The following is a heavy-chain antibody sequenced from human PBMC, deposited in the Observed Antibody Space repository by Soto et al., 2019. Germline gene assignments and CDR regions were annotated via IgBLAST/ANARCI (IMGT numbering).Heavy chain of an antibody. Sequence: GGSLRLSCTASGFTIGDYAMSWFRQAPGKGLEWVGFIRSKAYGGTTEYAASVKGRFTISRDDSKSIAYLQMNSLKTEDTAVYYCTRGPDYGSGSYGPYWGQGTLVTVSS. V-gene: IGHV3-49*03. CDR2: IRSKAYGGTT. CDR1: GFTIGDYA. CDR3: TRGPDYGSGSYGPY. J-gene: IGHJ4*02. D-gene: IGHD3-10*01.